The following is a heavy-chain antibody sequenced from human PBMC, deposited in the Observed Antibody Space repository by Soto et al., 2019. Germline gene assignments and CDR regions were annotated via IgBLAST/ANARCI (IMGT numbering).Heavy chain of an antibody. D-gene: IGHD3-10*01. V-gene: IGHV1-18*01. CDR3: ARYVNMVRGVIRRLAYMDV. CDR2: ISAYNGNT. Sequence: GASVKVSCKASGYTFTSYGISWLRQATGKGLEWMGWISAYNGNTNYAQKLQGRVTMPTDTSTSTAYMELRSLRSDDTAVYYCARYVNMVRGVIRRLAYMDVWGKGTTVTVSS. CDR1: GYTFTSYG. J-gene: IGHJ6*03.